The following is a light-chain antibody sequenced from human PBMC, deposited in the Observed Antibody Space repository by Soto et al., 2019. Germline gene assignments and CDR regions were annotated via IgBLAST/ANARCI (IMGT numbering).Light chain of an antibody. J-gene: IGLJ1*01. CDR3: SSYAGSNNYV. V-gene: IGLV2-8*01. Sequence: QSALTQPPSASGSPGQSVTISCTGTSSDVSAYNYLSWYQQHPGKAPKLMIYEVSKRPSGVPDRFSGSKSGNTASLTVSGLQAEDEADYYCSSYAGSNNYVFGTGTKVTVL. CDR1: SSDVSAYNY. CDR2: EVS.